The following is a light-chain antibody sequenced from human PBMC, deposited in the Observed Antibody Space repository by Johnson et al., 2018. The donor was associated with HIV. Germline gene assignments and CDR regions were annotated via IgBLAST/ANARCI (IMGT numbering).Light chain of an antibody. CDR3: GTWVSSLRSYV. J-gene: IGLJ1*01. CDR1: SSNIGNNY. CDR2: END. V-gene: IGLV1-51*02. Sequence: QSVLTQPPSVSAAPGQKVTISCSGSSSNIGNNYVSWYQQLPGTAPKFFIYENDKRPSGIPDRFSGSKSGTSATLGITGLQTGDEADYYCGTWVSSLRSYVVGSGPKVTVL.